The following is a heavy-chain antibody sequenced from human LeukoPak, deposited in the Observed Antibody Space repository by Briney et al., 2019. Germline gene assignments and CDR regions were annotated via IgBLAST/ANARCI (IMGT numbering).Heavy chain of an antibody. Sequence: ASVKVSCKASGYTFTSYGISWVRQAPGQGLEWMGWISAYNGNTNYAQKLQGRVTMTTDTSTSTAYMELRSLRSDDTTMYYCAREGSFMSHTDYWGQGTLVTVSS. CDR2: ISAYNGNT. J-gene: IGHJ4*02. D-gene: IGHD3-16*01. V-gene: IGHV1-18*01. CDR1: GYTFTSYG. CDR3: AREGSFMSHTDY.